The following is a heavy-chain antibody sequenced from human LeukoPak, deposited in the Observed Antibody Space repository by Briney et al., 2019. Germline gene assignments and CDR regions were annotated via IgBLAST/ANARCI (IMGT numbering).Heavy chain of an antibody. CDR3: AGDGGANSGKPLDF. J-gene: IGHJ4*02. CDR2: IWFDGRTK. Sequence: PGTSLRLSCAASGFTFSSYSMHWVRQAPGKGLECVAFIWFDGRTKYHAGSVKGRFTISRDNSQSTLYLQLTSLTAEDTALYYCAGDGGANSGKPLDFWGQGTLVTVSS. V-gene: IGHV3-33*01. D-gene: IGHD3-16*01. CDR1: GFTFSSYS.